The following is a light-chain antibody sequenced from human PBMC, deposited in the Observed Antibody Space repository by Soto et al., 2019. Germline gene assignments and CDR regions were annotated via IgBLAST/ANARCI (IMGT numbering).Light chain of an antibody. Sequence: DIQMTQSPSTLSASVGDRVTITCRPSQSISSWLAWYQQKPGKAPKLLIYKASSLESGVPSRFSGSGSGTEFSLTISSLQPDDFATYYCQQYNSLPTVGQGTKVDIK. V-gene: IGKV1-5*03. CDR3: QQYNSLPT. J-gene: IGKJ1*01. CDR1: QSISSW. CDR2: KAS.